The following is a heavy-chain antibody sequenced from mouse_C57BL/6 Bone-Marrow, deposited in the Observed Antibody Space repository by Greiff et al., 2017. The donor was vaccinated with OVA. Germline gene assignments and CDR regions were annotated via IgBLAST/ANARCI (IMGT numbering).Heavy chain of an antibody. CDR2: IDPSDSYT. J-gene: IGHJ2*01. V-gene: IGHV1-50*01. Sequence: QVQLQQPGAELVKPGASVKLSCKASGYTFTSYWMQWVKQRPGQGLELIGEIDPSDSYTNYNQKFKGKATLTVDTSSSTAYMQLSSLTSEDSAVYYCARGTNNGTHYWCQGTTLTGSS. CDR3: ARGTNNGTHY. D-gene: IGHD3-3*01. CDR1: GYTFTSYW.